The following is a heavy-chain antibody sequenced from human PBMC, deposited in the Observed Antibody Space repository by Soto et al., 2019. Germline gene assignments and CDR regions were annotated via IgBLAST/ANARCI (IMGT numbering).Heavy chain of an antibody. J-gene: IGHJ4*02. CDR3: TRAQSVRGDCYYFDY. CDR1: GFTFGDYA. Sequence: GGSLRLSCTASGFTFGDYAMSWVRQAPGKGLEWVGFIRSKAYGGTTEYAASVKGRFTISRDDSKSIAYLQMNSLKTEDTAVYYCTRAQSVRGDCYYFDYWGQGTLVTVSS. V-gene: IGHV3-49*04. D-gene: IGHD2-21*02. CDR2: IRSKAYGGTT.